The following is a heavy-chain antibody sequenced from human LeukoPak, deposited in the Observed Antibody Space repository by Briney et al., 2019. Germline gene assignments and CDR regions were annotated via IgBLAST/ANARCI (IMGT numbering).Heavy chain of an antibody. D-gene: IGHD6-13*01. J-gene: IGHJ4*02. V-gene: IGHV1-18*04. CDR1: GYTFTGYY. CDR3: AREGGSTWREFDY. CDR2: ISAYNGNT. Sequence: ASVKVSCKASGYTFTGYYMHWVRQAPGQGLEWMGWISAYNGNTNYTQKLQGRVTMTTDTSTSTAYMELRSLRSDDTAVYYCAREGGSTWREFDYWGQGTLVTVSS.